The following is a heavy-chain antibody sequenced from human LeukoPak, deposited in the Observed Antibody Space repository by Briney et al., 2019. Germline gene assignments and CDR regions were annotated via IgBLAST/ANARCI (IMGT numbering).Heavy chain of an antibody. CDR1: GFTFSSYA. CDR3: AKEVGYDSSGYDDY. D-gene: IGHD3-22*01. J-gene: IGHJ4*02. Sequence: GGSLRLSCAASGFTFSSYAMSWVRQAPGQGLEWVSAISGSGGSTYYADSVKGRFTISRDNSKNTLYLQMNSLRAEDTAVYYCAKEVGYDSSGYDDYWGQGTLVTVSS. V-gene: IGHV3-23*01. CDR2: ISGSGGST.